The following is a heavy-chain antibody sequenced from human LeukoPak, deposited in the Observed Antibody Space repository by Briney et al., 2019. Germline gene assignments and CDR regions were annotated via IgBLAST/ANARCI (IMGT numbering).Heavy chain of an antibody. CDR1: GYTFINNY. J-gene: IGHJ4*02. V-gene: IGHV1-2*02. CDR3: ARVRYRLAETYIDY. CDR2: INPNSRGI. D-gene: IGHD3-16*01. Sequence: GASVKLSCKASGYTFINNYIHWVRQAPGQRLEWMVWINPNSRGINYAQKFQGRVTMTRDTSITTAYMELSRLRSDDTAVYYCARVRYRLAETYIDYWGQGTLVTVSA.